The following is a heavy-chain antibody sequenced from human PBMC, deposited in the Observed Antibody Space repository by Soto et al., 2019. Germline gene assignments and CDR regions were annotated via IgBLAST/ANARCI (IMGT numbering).Heavy chain of an antibody. CDR1: GVTVSSNY. J-gene: IGHJ4*02. D-gene: IGHD5-18*01. V-gene: IGHV3-66*04. Sequence: EVQLVESGGGLVQPGGSLRLSCAASGVTVSSNYMSWVRQAPGKGLEWVSVIYSGGSTYYADSVKGRFTISRDNSKNTLYLQMNSQRAEDTAVYDCARHGYNYGGGYFDYWGQGTLVTVSS. CDR2: IYSGGST. CDR3: ARHGYNYGGGYFDY.